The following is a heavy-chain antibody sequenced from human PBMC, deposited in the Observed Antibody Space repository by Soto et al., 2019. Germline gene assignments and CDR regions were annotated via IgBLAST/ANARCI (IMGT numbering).Heavy chain of an antibody. V-gene: IGHV4-59*01. D-gene: IGHD2-21*01. CDR1: GGSISLYY. Sequence: QVQLQESGPGLVKPSETLSLTCTVSGGSISLYYWSWIRQSPGKGLEWIGYILYNGTTTYNPSLRSRVTISLDTSKNQLSLKLSSVTAADTGVYYCARDGGEILNGHYYYSGMDVWGQGITVTVSS. J-gene: IGHJ6*02. CDR3: ARDGGEILNGHYYYSGMDV. CDR2: ILYNGTT.